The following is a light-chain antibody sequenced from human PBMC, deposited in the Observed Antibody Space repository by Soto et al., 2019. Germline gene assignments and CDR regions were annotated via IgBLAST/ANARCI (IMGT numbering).Light chain of an antibody. CDR1: QSVSNNY. J-gene: IGKJ1*01. V-gene: IGKV3-20*01. CDR3: QQYGSSGT. CDR2: GAS. Sequence: EIVLTQSPCTLSLSPGERATLSCRASQSVSNNYLAWYQQKPGQAPRLLIYGASNRATGIPDRFSGSGCGTDFTLTISRLEPEDFAVYYCQQYGSSGTFGQGTKVDI.